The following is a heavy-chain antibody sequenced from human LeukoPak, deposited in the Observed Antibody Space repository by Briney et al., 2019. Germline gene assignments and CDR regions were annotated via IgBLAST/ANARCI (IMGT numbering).Heavy chain of an antibody. Sequence: GGSLRLSCAASGFTFSSYAMHWVRQAPGKGLEWVAVISYDGSNKYYADSVKGRFTVSRDNAKNSLYLQMNRLRAEDTAVYYCARVEDYDILTGFDYWGQGTLVTVSS. J-gene: IGHJ4*02. CDR2: ISYDGSNK. CDR1: GFTFSSYA. CDR3: ARVEDYDILTGFDY. V-gene: IGHV3-30*04. D-gene: IGHD3-9*01.